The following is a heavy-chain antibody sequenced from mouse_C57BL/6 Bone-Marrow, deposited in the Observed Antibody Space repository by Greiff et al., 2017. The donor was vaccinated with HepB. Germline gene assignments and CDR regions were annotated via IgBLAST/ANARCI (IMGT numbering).Heavy chain of an antibody. Sequence: QVQLQQPGAELVMPGASVKLSCKASGYTFTSYWMHWVKQRPGQGLEWIGEIDPSDSYTNYNQKFKGKSTLTVDKSSSTAYMQLSSLTSEDSAVYYCARCTIYYYGRDWYFDVWGTGTTVTVSS. CDR1: GYTFTSYW. CDR2: IDPSDSYT. D-gene: IGHD1-1*01. V-gene: IGHV1-69*01. J-gene: IGHJ1*03. CDR3: ARCTIYYYGRDWYFDV.